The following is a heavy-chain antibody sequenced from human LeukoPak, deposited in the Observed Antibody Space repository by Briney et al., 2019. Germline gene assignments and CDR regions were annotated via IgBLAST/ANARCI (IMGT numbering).Heavy chain of an antibody. CDR3: ARGAPSYSSSWYTLARFDP. J-gene: IGHJ5*02. D-gene: IGHD6-13*01. V-gene: IGHV4-30-4*01. Sequence: PSETLSLTCTVSGGSISSGDYYWRWIRQPPGKGLEWIVYIYYSGSTYYNPSLKSRVTISVDTSKNQFSLKLSSVTAADTAVYYCARGAPSYSSSWYTLARFDPWGQGTLVTVSS. CDR1: GGSISSGDYY. CDR2: IYYSGST.